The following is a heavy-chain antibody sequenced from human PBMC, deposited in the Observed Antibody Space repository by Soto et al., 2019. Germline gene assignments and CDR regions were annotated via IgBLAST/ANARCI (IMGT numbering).Heavy chain of an antibody. V-gene: IGHV1-2*04. CDR2: INPNSGGT. Sequence: GASVKVSCKASGYTFTGYYMHWVRRAPGQGLEWMGWINPNSGGTNYAQKFQGWVTMTRDTSISTAYMELSRLRSDDTAVYYCAREPYYYDILTGYYSVSSPSGMDVWGQGTTVTVSS. CDR1: GYTFTGYY. D-gene: IGHD3-9*01. J-gene: IGHJ6*02. CDR3: AREPYYYDILTGYYSVSSPSGMDV.